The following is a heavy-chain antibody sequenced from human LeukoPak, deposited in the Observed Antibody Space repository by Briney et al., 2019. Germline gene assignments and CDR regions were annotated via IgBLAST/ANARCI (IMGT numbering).Heavy chain of an antibody. CDR2: IYYSGNT. CDR3: ARDLTVTTPNYGMDV. CDR1: GGSISSYY. Sequence: SETLSLTCTVSGGSISSYYWSWIRQPPGKGLEWIGYIYYSGNTNYNPSLKSRVTILVDTSKNQFSLKLSSVTAADTAVYYCARDLTVTTPNYGMDVWGQGTTVTVSS. J-gene: IGHJ6*02. V-gene: IGHV4-59*01. D-gene: IGHD4-17*01.